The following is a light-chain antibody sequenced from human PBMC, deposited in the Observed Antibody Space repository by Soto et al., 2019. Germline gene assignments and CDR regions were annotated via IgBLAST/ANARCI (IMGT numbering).Light chain of an antibody. V-gene: IGKV1-33*01. CDR2: DAS. CDR1: QDINNY. CDR3: QQYHNFPPCT. Sequence: DIQMTQSPSSLSASVGDRVTITCQASQDINNYLNWYQQKPGKAPKLLIYDASNLGTGVPSRFSGIGSGTHFTFTISSLQPEEIATYYCQQYHNFPPCTFGQGTRLEIK. J-gene: IGKJ5*01.